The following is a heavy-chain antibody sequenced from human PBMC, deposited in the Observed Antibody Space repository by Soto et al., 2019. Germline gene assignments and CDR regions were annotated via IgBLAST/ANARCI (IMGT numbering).Heavy chain of an antibody. CDR2: ISAYNGNT. D-gene: IGHD2-8*01. CDR3: AKDLYLASVWFDP. V-gene: IGHV1-18*01. J-gene: IGHJ5*02. Sequence: ASVKVSCKASGYTFSSYGISWVRQAPGQGLEWMGWISAYNGNTNYAQKLQGRVTMTTDTSTSTAYMELSSLRSDDTAVYYCAKDLYLASVWFDPWGQGTLVTVSS. CDR1: GYTFSSYG.